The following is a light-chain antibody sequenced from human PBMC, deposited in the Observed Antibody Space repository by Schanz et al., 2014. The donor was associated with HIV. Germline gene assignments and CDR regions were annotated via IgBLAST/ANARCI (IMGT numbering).Light chain of an antibody. J-gene: IGKJ3*01. V-gene: IGKV3-20*01. CDR2: GAS. CDR3: QQYGSP. Sequence: EVVMTQSPATLSGSPGERATLSCRASESIRTKLAWYQQKPGQAPRLLIYGASSRATGIPDRFSGSGSGTDFTLTISRLEPEDFAVYYCQQYGSPFGPGTKVDIK. CDR1: ESIRTK.